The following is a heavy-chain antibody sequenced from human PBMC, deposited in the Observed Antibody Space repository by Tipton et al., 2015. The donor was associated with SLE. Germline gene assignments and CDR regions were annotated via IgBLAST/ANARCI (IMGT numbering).Heavy chain of an antibody. CDR2: TYNNDRT. CDR1: GVSIRRHY. CDR3: ARFHLKSYYEFDS. D-gene: IGHD1-26*01. V-gene: IGHV4-59*11. J-gene: IGHJ5*01. Sequence: TLSLTCTVSGVSIRRHYWSWIRLSPGKGLEWMVYTYNNDRTKNNPSLESRVTVSVDTSKNLLSLKLSSVTAADTAVYFCARFHLKSYYEFDSWGQETLVTVSS.